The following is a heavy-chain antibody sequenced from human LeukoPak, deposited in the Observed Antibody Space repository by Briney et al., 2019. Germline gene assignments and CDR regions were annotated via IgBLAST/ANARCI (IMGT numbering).Heavy chain of an antibody. Sequence: GGSLRLSCSASGFPFSSYAMHWVRQAPGKGREYVSAISSNGGSTYYADSVKGRFTISRDNSKNTLYLQMSSLRAEDTAVYYCARARGYDSSGYYAFDYWGQGTLVTVSS. D-gene: IGHD3-22*01. J-gene: IGHJ4*02. CDR3: ARARGYDSSGYYAFDY. CDR2: ISSNGGST. V-gene: IGHV3-64D*06. CDR1: GFPFSSYA.